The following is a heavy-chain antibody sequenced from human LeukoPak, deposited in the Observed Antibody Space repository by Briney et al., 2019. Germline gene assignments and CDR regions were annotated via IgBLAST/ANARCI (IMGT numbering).Heavy chain of an antibody. CDR3: ARDYYFDY. Sequence: SETLSLTCTVSGGSISSYYWSWIRQPPVKGLEWIGSIYYSGSTNYNPSLKSRVTISVDTSKNQFSLKLSSVTAADTAVYYCARDYYFDYWGQGTLVTVSS. CDR1: GGSISSYY. J-gene: IGHJ4*02. CDR2: IYYSGST. V-gene: IGHV4-59*01.